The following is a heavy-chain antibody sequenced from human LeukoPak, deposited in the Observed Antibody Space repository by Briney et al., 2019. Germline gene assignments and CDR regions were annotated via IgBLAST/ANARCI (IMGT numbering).Heavy chain of an antibody. CDR1: GGSFSGYY. D-gene: IGHD2-2*01. V-gene: IGHV4-34*01. Sequence: SETLPLTCAVYGGSFSGYYWSWIRQPPGKGLEWIGEINHSGSTNYNPSLKSRVTISVDTSKNQFSLKLSSVTAADTAVYYCAREDCSSTSCYRGYDYWGQGTLVTVSS. CDR3: AREDCSSTSCYRGYDY. CDR2: INHSGST. J-gene: IGHJ4*02.